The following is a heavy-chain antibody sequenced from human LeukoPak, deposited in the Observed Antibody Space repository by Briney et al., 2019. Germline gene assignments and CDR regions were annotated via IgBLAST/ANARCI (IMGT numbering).Heavy chain of an antibody. CDR3: TTDAYCSSISCYWANLHF. Sequence: PGGSLRLSCEASGFTFSYAFMTWVRQAPGKGLEWVGQIKSKGHGETTDYAAPVKGRFSISRDDSENTLYLHLNGLKTEDTAVYYCTTDAYCSSISCYWANLHFWGQGTLVTVSS. CDR2: IKSKGHGETT. V-gene: IGHV3-15*01. D-gene: IGHD2-2*01. CDR1: GFTFSYAF. J-gene: IGHJ4*02.